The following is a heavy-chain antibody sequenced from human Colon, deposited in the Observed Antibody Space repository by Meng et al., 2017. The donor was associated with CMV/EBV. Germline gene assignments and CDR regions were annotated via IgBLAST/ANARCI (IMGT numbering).Heavy chain of an antibody. V-gene: IGHV3-7*03. CDR2: IKQDGSEK. Sequence: GGSLRLSCAASGFSFSSYWMSWVRQAPEKGLEWVANIKQDGSEKYYVDSVKDRFTISRDNSKNTLYLQMNSLRAEDTAVYYCALIPTPLYYDGMDVWGQGTTVTVSS. J-gene: IGHJ6*02. D-gene: IGHD2-2*02. CDR1: GFSFSSYW. CDR3: ALIPTPLYYDGMDV.